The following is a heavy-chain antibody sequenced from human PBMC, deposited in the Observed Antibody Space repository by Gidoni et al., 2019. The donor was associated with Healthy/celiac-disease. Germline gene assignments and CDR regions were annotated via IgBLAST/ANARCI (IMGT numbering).Heavy chain of an antibody. D-gene: IGHD6-13*01. CDR2: ISYDGSNK. V-gene: IGHV3-30*18. CDR1: GVTFSSYG. Sequence: QVQLVESGGGVVQPGRSLRLSCAASGVTFSSYGMHWVRQAPGKGLEWVAVISYDGSNKYYADSVKGRFTISRDNSKNTLYLQMNSLRAEDTAVYYCAKARYSSSWYPLYWGQGTLVTVSS. J-gene: IGHJ4*02. CDR3: AKARYSSSWYPLY.